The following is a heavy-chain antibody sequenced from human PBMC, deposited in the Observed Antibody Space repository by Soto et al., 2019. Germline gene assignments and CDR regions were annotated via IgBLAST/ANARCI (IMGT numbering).Heavy chain of an antibody. CDR3: ARGTYYYDSSAYYGY. D-gene: IGHD3-22*01. J-gene: IGHJ4*02. CDR2: ISGSGGST. V-gene: IGHV3-23*01. CDR1: GVTFRSYD. Sequence: GGSLRLCCAASGVTFRSYDMSWVRQAPGKGLEWVSAISGSGGSTYYADSVKGRFTISRDNSKNTLYLQMNSLRAEDTAVYYCARGTYYYDSSAYYGYWGQGT.